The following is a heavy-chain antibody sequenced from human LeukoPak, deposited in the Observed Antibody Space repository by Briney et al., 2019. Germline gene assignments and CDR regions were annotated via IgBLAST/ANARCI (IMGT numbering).Heavy chain of an antibody. Sequence: PGGSLRLSCAASGFTFSSYEMSLVRQAPGKGLEWVSYISSSSSTIYYADSVKGRFTISRDNAKNSLYLQMNNLRAEDKAVYYCAELGITMIGGVWGKGTTVTISS. V-gene: IGHV3-48*03. CDR3: AELGITMIGGV. J-gene: IGHJ6*04. D-gene: IGHD3-10*02. CDR1: GFTFSSYE. CDR2: ISSSSSTI.